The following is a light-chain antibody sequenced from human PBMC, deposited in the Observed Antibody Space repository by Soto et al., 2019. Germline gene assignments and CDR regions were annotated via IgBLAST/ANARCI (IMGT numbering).Light chain of an antibody. J-gene: IGKJ1*01. CDR1: QGISSS. CDR2: VAS. CDR3: QQFKSYPRT. Sequence: AIQLTQSPSSLSASVGDRVTITCRASQGISSSLAWYQQKPGKAPKQLIYVASTLHTGVPSRFSGSGSGTDFTLTISSLQPEDFATYYCQQFKSYPRTLGQGTKVEIK. V-gene: IGKV1-13*02.